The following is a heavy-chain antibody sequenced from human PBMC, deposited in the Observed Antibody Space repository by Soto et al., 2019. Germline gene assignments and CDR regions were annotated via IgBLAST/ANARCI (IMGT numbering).Heavy chain of an antibody. V-gene: IGHV3-33*01. Sequence: QVQLVESGGGVVQPGRSLRLSCAASGFTFSSYGMHWVRQAPGKGLEWVAVIWYDGSNKYYADSVKGRFTISRDNSKNTLYLKMNSLRAGDTAVYYCARDRGGLTPLWFDPWGQGTLVTVSS. J-gene: IGHJ5*02. CDR2: IWYDGSNK. CDR3: ARDRGGLTPLWFDP. CDR1: GFTFSSYG. D-gene: IGHD3-10*01.